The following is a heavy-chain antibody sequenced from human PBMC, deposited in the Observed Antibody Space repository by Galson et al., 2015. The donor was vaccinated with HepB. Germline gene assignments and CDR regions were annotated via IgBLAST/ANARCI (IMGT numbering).Heavy chain of an antibody. CDR2: IIPIFGPA. V-gene: IGHV1-69*06. D-gene: IGHD4-23*01. CDR3: ARDLAASGTTVDPANAFDI. J-gene: IGHJ3*02. CDR1: GGTFNTYT. Sequence: SVKVSCKASGGTFNTYTINWVRQAPGQGLEWMGGIIPIFGPANYAQKFQGRVTITADKSTSTACMELSSLRFEDTAVYFCARDLAASGTTVDPANAFDIWGQGTMVTVSS.